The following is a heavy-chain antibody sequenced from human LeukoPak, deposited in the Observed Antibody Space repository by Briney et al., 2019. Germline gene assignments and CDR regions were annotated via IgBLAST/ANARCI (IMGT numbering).Heavy chain of an antibody. CDR2: ISYDGSNK. CDR1: GFTFSSYA. J-gene: IGHJ6*02. D-gene: IGHD6-13*01. Sequence: GSLRLSCAASGFTFSSYAMHWVRQAPGKGLEWVAVISYDGSNKYYADSVKGRFTISRDNSKNTLYLQMNSLRAEDTAVYYCARDLPYSSSWYSPLYYYYYGMDVWGQGTTVTVSS. V-gene: IGHV3-30*04. CDR3: ARDLPYSSSWYSPLYYYYYGMDV.